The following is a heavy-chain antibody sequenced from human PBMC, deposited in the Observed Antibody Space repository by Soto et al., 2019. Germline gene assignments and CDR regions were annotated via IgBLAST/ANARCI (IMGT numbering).Heavy chain of an antibody. Sequence: SVKVSCKASGGTFSSYAISWVRQAPGQGLEWMGGIIPIFGTANYAQKFQGRVTITADESTSTAYMELSSLRSEDTAVYYCARDWDYYSGMDVWGQGNTVTVSS. CDR2: IIPIFGTA. CDR1: GGTFSSYA. D-gene: IGHD3-16*01. J-gene: IGHJ6*02. V-gene: IGHV1-69*13. CDR3: ARDWDYYSGMDV.